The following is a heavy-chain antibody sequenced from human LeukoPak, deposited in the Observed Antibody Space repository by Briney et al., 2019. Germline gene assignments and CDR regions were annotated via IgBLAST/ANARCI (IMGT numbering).Heavy chain of an antibody. D-gene: IGHD3-22*01. CDR1: GFTFSSYA. CDR3: AKDQYYYDSGGYYYGDDY. V-gene: IGHV3-23*01. Sequence: GGSLRPSCAASGFTFSSYAMSWVRQAPGKGLEWVSAISGSGGSTYYADSVKGRFTISRDNSKNTLYLQMNSLRAEDTAVYYCAKDQYYYDSGGYYYGDDYWGQGTLVTVSS. J-gene: IGHJ4*02. CDR2: ISGSGGST.